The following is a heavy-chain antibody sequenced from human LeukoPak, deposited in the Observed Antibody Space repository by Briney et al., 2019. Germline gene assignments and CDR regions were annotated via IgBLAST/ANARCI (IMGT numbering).Heavy chain of an antibody. CDR3: AREERSGWDSFLYGMDV. V-gene: IGHV6-1*01. Sequence: SQTLSLTCAISGDSVSSNSAAWNWIRQSPSRGLEWLGRTYYRSKWYNDYAVSVKSRITINPDTSKNQFSLQLSSVTPEDTAVYYCAREERSGWDSFLYGMDVWGQGTTVTVSS. CDR1: GDSVSSNSAA. J-gene: IGHJ6*02. CDR2: TYYRSKWYN. D-gene: IGHD6-19*01.